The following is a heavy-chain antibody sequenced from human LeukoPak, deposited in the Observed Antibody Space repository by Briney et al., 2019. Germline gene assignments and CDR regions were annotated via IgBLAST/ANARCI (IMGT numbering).Heavy chain of an antibody. V-gene: IGHV3-20*04. Sequence: GESLKISCAASGFIFDDYGMSWVRQAPGRGLEWVSGINWNGGSTGYADSVKGRFTISRDNAKNSLYLQMNSLRAEDTAFYYCARAGVVVPRPFDYWGQGTLVTVSS. CDR1: GFIFDDYG. J-gene: IGHJ4*02. CDR2: INWNGGST. CDR3: ARAGVVVPRPFDY. D-gene: IGHD3-22*01.